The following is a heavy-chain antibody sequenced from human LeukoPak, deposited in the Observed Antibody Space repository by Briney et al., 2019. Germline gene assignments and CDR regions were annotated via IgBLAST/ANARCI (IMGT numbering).Heavy chain of an antibody. CDR1: GGPISTYY. D-gene: IGHD2-15*01. Sequence: KTSETLSLTCTVSGGPISTYYWSWIRQPPDKGLEWIGYVYYSGSTDYNPSLKSRVTISVDTSKNQFSLKLSSVTAADTAVYYCARVSSGVYFDYWGQGTLVTVSS. CDR3: ARVSSGVYFDY. J-gene: IGHJ4*02. CDR2: VYYSGST. V-gene: IGHV4-59*13.